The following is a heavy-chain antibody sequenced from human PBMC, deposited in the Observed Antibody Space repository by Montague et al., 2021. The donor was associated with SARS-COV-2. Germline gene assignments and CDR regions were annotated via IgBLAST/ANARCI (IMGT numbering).Heavy chain of an antibody. Sequence: SETLSLTCTVSGGSISSYYWGWIRQPPGKGLEWIGYIYYSGSTNYNPSLKSPVTISVDTSKNQFSLKLSSVTAADTAVYYCARGDVEMATIKSGGPFYHFDHGGQGTLVTVSS. CDR1: GGSISSYY. J-gene: IGHJ4*02. D-gene: IGHD5-24*01. V-gene: IGHV4-59*13. CDR2: IYYSGST. CDR3: ARGDVEMATIKSGGPFYHFDH.